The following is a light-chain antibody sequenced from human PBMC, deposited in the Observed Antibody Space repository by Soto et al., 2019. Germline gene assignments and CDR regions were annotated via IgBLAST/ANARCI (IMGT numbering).Light chain of an antibody. V-gene: IGLV1-51*01. Sequence: QSVLTQPPSVSAAPGQKVTISCSGSSSNIGGNSVSWYQQLPGTAPKLLIYGDNKRASGIPDRFSGSKSGTSATLGITGFQTGDEADYYCGSWDSSLSAYVFGTGTKVTVL. CDR3: GSWDSSLSAYV. CDR2: GDN. J-gene: IGLJ1*01. CDR1: SSNIGGNS.